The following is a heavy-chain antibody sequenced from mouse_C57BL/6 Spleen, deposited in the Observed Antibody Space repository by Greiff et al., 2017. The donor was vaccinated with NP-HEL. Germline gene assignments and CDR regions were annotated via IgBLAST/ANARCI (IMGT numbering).Heavy chain of an antibody. CDR3: ARGDSSGPDAMDY. D-gene: IGHD3-2*02. V-gene: IGHV1-82*01. CDR1: GYAFSSSW. CDR2: IYPGDGDT. J-gene: IGHJ4*01. Sequence: VQLQQSGPELVKPGASVKISCKASGYAFSSSWMNWVKQRPGKGLEWIGRIYPGDGDTNYNGKFKGKATLTADKSSSTAYMQLSSRTSEDSAVYFCARGDSSGPDAMDYWGQGTSVTVSS.